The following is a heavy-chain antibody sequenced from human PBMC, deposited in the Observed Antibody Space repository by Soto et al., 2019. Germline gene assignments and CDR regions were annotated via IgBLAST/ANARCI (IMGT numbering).Heavy chain of an antibody. J-gene: IGHJ6*02. CDR2: MSPKSGKT. V-gene: IGHV1-8*02. Sequence: ASVKVSCKASRYTFTSYDINWGRQATGQGLEWMGWMSPKSGKTGYTQKFQGRVTMTSNTSINTVYMELSSLRSDDTAVYYCARERGYSYGGTDYYYYYGIDVWGQGTTVTVSS. CDR3: ARERGYSYGGTDYYYYYGIDV. CDR1: RYTFTSYD. D-gene: IGHD5-18*01.